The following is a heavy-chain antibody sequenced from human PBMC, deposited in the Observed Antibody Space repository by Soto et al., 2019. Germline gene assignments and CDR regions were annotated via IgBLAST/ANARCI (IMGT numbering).Heavy chain of an antibody. CDR3: ASDANDYICGSYRRKPYSFDF. CDR2: INPNSGGT. V-gene: IGHV1-2*02. J-gene: IGHJ4*01. D-gene: IGHD3-16*02. CDR1: GYSFTAYY. Sequence: ASVKVFCKASGYSFTAYYMHWVRQALGQGLEWMGWINPNSGGTNYAQKFQGRVTMTRATTISTAYMEQSRLSSDDTAVDYCASDANDYICGSYRRKPYSFDFWGQGTLVTVSS.